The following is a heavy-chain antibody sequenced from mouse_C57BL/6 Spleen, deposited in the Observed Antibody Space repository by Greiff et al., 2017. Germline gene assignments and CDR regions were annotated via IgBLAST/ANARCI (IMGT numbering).Heavy chain of an antibody. CDR1: GFTFSDYG. Sequence: EVKLVESGGGLVKPGGSLKLSCAASGFTFSDYGMHWVRQAPEKGLEWVAYISSGSSTIYYADTVKGRFTISRDNAKNTLFLQMTSLRSEDTAMYYCAEFAYWGQGTLVTVSA. V-gene: IGHV5-17*01. CDR3: AEFAY. J-gene: IGHJ3*01. CDR2: ISSGSSTI.